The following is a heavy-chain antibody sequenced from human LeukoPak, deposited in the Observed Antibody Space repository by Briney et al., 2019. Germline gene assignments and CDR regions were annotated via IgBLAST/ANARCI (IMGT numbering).Heavy chain of an antibody. J-gene: IGHJ4*02. Sequence: ASVKVSCTASGYTFTSYGISWVRQAPGQGLEWMGWISAYNGNTNYAQKLQGRVTMTTDTSTSTAYMELRSLRSDDTAVYYCARGNHPRAARGYFDYWGQGTLVTVSS. CDR1: GYTFTSYG. V-gene: IGHV1-18*01. CDR2: ISAYNGNT. D-gene: IGHD1-14*01. CDR3: ARGNHPRAARGYFDY.